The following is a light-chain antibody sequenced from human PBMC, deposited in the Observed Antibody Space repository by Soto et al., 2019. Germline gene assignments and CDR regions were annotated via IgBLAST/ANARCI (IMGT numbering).Light chain of an antibody. CDR1: QSVSSSY. CDR3: QQYGSSRT. V-gene: IGKV3-20*01. CDR2: GAS. J-gene: IGKJ1*01. Sequence: EIVFTQSPGTLSLSPGERATLSCRASQSVSSSYLAWYQQKPGQAPRLLIYGASSRATGIPDRFSGSGSGTDFTLTISRLEPEDFAVYYCQQYGSSRTFGQGTKVDIX.